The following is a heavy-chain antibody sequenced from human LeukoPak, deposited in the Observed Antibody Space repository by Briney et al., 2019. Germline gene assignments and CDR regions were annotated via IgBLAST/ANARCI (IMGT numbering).Heavy chain of an antibody. CDR3: YGANAEH. Sequence: GGSLRLSCAASGFTFSSYWMHWVRQAPGKGLVWVSGTNTDGSRTMYAYSVKGRFTIARDNAKNTLYLQMNSLRAEDMAVYYCYGANAEHWGQGTVVTVSS. CDR2: TNTDGSRT. J-gene: IGHJ1*01. CDR1: GFTFSSYW. D-gene: IGHD4-23*01. V-gene: IGHV3-74*03.